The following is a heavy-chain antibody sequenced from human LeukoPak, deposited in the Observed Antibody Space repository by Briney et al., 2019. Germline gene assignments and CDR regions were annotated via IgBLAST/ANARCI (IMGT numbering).Heavy chain of an antibody. CDR3: ARGVYDYVWGSYRTADWFDP. J-gene: IGHJ5*02. Sequence: SETLSLTCAVYGGSFSGYYWSWIRQPPGKGLEWIGEINHSGSTNYNPSPKSRVTISVDTSKNQFSLKLSSVTAADTAVYYCARGVYDYVWGSYRTADWFDPWGQGTLVTVSS. V-gene: IGHV4-34*01. D-gene: IGHD3-16*02. CDR2: INHSGST. CDR1: GGSFSGYY.